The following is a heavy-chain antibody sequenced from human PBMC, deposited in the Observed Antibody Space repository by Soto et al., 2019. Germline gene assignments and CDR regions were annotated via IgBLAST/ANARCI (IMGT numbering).Heavy chain of an antibody. D-gene: IGHD3-16*01. Sequence: GGSLRLSCAASGFTFSSYEMNWVRQAPGKGLEWVSYISSSGSTIYYADSVKGRFTISRDNAKNSLYLQMNSLRAEDTAVYYCASFFPTRGSYGALYNAFDNWGQGTMVTVSS. CDR2: ISSSGSTI. CDR3: ASFFPTRGSYGALYNAFDN. CDR1: GFTFSSYE. V-gene: IGHV3-48*03. J-gene: IGHJ3*02.